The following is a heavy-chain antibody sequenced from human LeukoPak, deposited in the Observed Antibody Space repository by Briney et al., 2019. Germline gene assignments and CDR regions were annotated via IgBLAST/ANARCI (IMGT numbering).Heavy chain of an antibody. Sequence: GGSLRLSCVASGFTFSSYWMTWVRQAPGKGLEWVANIKQDGSEKYYVDSVKGRFTISRDNAKNSLFLQMNSLRAQDTALYYCARDASGGYDHWGQGTLANVSS. V-gene: IGHV3-7*05. J-gene: IGHJ5*02. D-gene: IGHD1-26*01. CDR2: IKQDGSEK. CDR3: ARDASGGYDH. CDR1: GFTFSSYW.